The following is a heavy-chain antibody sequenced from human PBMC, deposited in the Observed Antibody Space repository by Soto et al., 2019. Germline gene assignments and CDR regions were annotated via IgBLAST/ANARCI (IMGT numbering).Heavy chain of an antibody. D-gene: IGHD2-2*01. V-gene: IGHV6-1*01. CDR1: GDSVSRNSAA. Sequence: QVQLQQSGPGLVKPSQTLSLTCAISGDSVSRNSAAWNWSRQSPLRGLEWLGRTYYRSKGYNNYAEPVKGRITVNPGTSTNRFSLQLDSVTPEDTAVYYCARDKHAAVNRGIGCDRWGQGTLVTVSS. CDR2: TYYRSKGYN. CDR3: ARDKHAAVNRGIGCDR. J-gene: IGHJ5*02.